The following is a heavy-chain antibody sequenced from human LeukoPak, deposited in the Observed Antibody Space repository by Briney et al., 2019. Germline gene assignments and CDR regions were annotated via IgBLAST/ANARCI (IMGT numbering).Heavy chain of an antibody. D-gene: IGHD6-6*01. CDR1: GGSFSGYY. Sequence: SETLSLTCAVYGGSFSGYYWSWIRQPPGKGLEWIGEINHSGSTNYNPSLKSRVTISADTSKNQFSLKLSSVTAADTAVYYCATTSGIAARPKDWFDPWGQGTLVTVSS. J-gene: IGHJ5*02. CDR3: ATTSGIAARPKDWFDP. CDR2: INHSGST. V-gene: IGHV4-34*01.